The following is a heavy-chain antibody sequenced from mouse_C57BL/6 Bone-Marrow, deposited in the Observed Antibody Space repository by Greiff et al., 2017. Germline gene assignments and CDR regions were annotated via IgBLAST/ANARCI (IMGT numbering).Heavy chain of an antibody. J-gene: IGHJ3*01. CDR2: INPNNGGT. Sequence: VQLQQPGAELVKPGASVKMSCKASGYTFTDYNMDWVKQSHGKSLEWIGDINPNNGGTIYNQKFKGKATLTVDKSSSTAYMELRSLTSEDTAVYYCARGSGNYWFAYWGQGTLVTVSA. CDR3: ARGSGNYWFAY. D-gene: IGHD2-1*01. CDR1: GYTFTDYN. V-gene: IGHV1-18*01.